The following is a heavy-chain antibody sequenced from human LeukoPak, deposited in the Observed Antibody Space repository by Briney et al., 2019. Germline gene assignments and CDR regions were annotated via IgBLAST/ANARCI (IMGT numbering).Heavy chain of an antibody. CDR3: ARDKYPDAGLSSWFDP. J-gene: IGHJ5*02. CDR2: INWNGGST. CDR1: GVTLDDYG. D-gene: IGHD3-16*02. V-gene: IGHV3-20*01. Sequence: GGSLRLSCAASGVTLDDYGMSWVRQAPGKGLEWVSGINWNGGSTGYADSVKGRFTISRDNAKNSLYLQMNSLRAEDTALYHCARDKYPDAGLSSWFDPWGQETLVTVSS.